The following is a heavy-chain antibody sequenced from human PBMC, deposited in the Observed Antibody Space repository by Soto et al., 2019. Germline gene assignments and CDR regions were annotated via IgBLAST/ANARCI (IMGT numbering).Heavy chain of an antibody. CDR3: ARYFRGSGRYFFDY. CDR1: GFTFITSF. V-gene: IGHV3-7*03. CDR2: INQDGGGT. Sequence: GGSLRLSCVASGFTFITSFMGWVRQAPGKGLEWVANINQDGGGTYYVDSVEGRFTISRGNAKDSLYLQMNSLRGEHTAVYYCARYFRGSGRYFFDYWGQGTLVTVSS. J-gene: IGHJ4*02. D-gene: IGHD6-19*01.